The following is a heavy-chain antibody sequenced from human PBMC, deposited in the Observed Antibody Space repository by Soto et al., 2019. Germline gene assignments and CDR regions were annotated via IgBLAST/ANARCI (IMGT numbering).Heavy chain of an antibody. Sequence: QVQLQESGPGLVKPSQTLSLTCTVSGGSVRRGNYYWSWIRQFPGKGLEWIGYISNSGRTHYNPSLMSRITIVVDTSTNQFFLELRSVTAADTALYYCARADYATGSYYPDYWGQGTLVTVSS. CDR3: ARADYATGSYYPDY. D-gene: IGHD3-10*01. V-gene: IGHV4-31*03. J-gene: IGHJ4*02. CDR2: ISNSGRT. CDR1: GGSVRRGNYY.